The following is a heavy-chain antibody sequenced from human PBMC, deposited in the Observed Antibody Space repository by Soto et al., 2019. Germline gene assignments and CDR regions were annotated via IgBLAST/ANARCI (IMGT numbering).Heavy chain of an antibody. CDR3: ATFYEGDCTTTTCYGDFDY. CDR1: GGTFNRYS. V-gene: IGHV1-69*02. J-gene: IGHJ4*02. CDR2: IIPMFGIT. D-gene: IGHD2-2*01. Sequence: QVHLVQAGAEVKKPGSSVKVSCRASGGTFNRYSISWVRQAPGQGLERMGRIIPMFGITNYAQKFQGRVMITADKSANTAYMEVSGLRSEDTAMYYCATFYEGDCTTTTCYGDFDYWGQGTLVTVSS.